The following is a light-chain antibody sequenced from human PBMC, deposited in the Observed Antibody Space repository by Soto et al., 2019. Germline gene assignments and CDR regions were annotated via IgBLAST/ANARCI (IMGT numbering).Light chain of an antibody. CDR1: KLGDKY. V-gene: IGLV3-1*01. CDR3: QAWDSSTGV. CDR2: QDS. Sequence: SYELTQSPSVSVSPGQTASITCSGDKLGDKYACWYQQRPGQSPVLVIYQDSKRPSGIPERFSGSNSGNTATLTISGTQAVDEADYYCQAWDSSTGVFGGGTQLTVL. J-gene: IGLJ2*01.